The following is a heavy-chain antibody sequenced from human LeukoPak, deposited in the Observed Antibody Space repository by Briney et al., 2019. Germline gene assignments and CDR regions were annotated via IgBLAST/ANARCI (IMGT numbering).Heavy chain of an antibody. CDR1: GFTFDDYT. Sequence: GGSLRLSCAASGFTFDDYTVHWVRQAPGKGLEWVSLISWDGGSTYYADSVKGRFTISRDNSKNSLYLQMNSLRTEDTALYYCARRDDHNGRDYWGQGTLVTVSS. J-gene: IGHJ4*02. D-gene: IGHD5-24*01. CDR2: ISWDGGST. V-gene: IGHV3-43*01. CDR3: ARRDDHNGRDY.